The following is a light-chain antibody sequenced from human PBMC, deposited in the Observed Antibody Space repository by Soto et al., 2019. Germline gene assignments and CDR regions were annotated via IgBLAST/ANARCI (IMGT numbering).Light chain of an antibody. CDR1: QSLTNSN. Sequence: EIVLTQSPDTLSLSPGERATLSCRASQSLTNSNVAWYQQKPGQAPRLLMYGASSRASGIPDRFSGSGSGTDFTLTINRLEPEDFAVYYCQEYGSSRTFGQGTKVDIK. V-gene: IGKV3-20*01. J-gene: IGKJ1*01. CDR2: GAS. CDR3: QEYGSSRT.